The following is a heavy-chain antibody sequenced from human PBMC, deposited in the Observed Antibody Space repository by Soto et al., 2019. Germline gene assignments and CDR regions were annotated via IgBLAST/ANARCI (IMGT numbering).Heavy chain of an antibody. V-gene: IGHV3-21*01. CDR3: ARDRMGYSYGYYAFDI. J-gene: IGHJ3*02. Sequence: GGSLRLSCAASGFTFSSYSMNWVRQAPGKGLEWVSSISSSSSYIYYADSVKGRFTISRDNAKNSLYLQMNSLRAEDTAVYYCARDRMGYSYGYYAFDIWGQGTMVTVSS. CDR2: ISSSSSYI. CDR1: GFTFSSYS. D-gene: IGHD5-18*01.